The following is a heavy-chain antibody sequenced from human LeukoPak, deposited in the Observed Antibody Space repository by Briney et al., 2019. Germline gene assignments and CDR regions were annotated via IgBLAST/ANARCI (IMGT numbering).Heavy chain of an antibody. CDR1: GYTLTELS. D-gene: IGHD5-18*01. CDR2: FDPEDGET. Sequence: GASVKVSCKVSGYTLTELSMHWVRQAPGKGLEWMGGFDPEDGETIYAQKFQGRVTMTEDTSTDTAYMELSSLRSEDTAVYYCATGRPKPLTVDTAMAPPTDWFDPWGQGTLVTVSS. J-gene: IGHJ5*02. CDR3: ATGRPKPLTVDTAMAPPTDWFDP. V-gene: IGHV1-24*01.